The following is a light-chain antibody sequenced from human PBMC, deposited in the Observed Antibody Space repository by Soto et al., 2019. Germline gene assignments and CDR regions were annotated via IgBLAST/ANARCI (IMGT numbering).Light chain of an antibody. CDR2: NVS. CDR1: SSDVGGYKS. V-gene: IGLV2-14*03. Sequence: QSVLTQPASVSGSPGQSTTISCTGTSSDVGGYKSASWYQQHPGKAPKLLIYNVSNRPSGISDRFSGSWSGDTASLTISGLQAEDEADYYCSSHTGTRTYVFGTGTK. J-gene: IGLJ1*01. CDR3: SSHTGTRTYV.